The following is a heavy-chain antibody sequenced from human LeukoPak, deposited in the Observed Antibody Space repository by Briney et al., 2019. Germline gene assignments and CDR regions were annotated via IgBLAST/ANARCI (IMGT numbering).Heavy chain of an antibody. CDR3: TTDPQLVVVIGNY. V-gene: IGHV3-15*01. CDR1: GFTFSNAW. Sequence: GGSLRLSCAASGFTFSNAWMTWVRQAPGKGLEWVGRIKSKTDGGTTDYAAPVKGRFTISRDDSKNTLYLQMNSLKTEDTAVYYCTTDPQLVVVIGNYWGRGTLVTVSS. CDR2: IKSKTDGGTT. J-gene: IGHJ4*02. D-gene: IGHD2-21*01.